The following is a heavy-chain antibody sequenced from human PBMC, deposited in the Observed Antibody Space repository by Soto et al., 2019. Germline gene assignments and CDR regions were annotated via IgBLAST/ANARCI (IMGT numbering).Heavy chain of an antibody. D-gene: IGHD1-7*01. CDR1: GGSISSGGYY. V-gene: IGHV4-31*03. CDR3: ARVVTGTTYPPWFDP. J-gene: IGHJ5*02. Sequence: SETLSLTCTVSGGSISSGGYYWSWIRQHPGKGLEWIGYIYYSGSTYYNPSLKSRVTISVDTSKNQFSLKLSSVTAADTAVYYCARVVTGTTYPPWFDPWGQGTLVTVSS. CDR2: IYYSGST.